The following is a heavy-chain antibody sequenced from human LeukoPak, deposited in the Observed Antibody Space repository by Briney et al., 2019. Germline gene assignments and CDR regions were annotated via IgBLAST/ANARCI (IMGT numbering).Heavy chain of an antibody. Sequence: GGSLRLSCAASGFTVSSNYMSWVRQAPGKGLEWVSVIYSGGTTYYADSVKGRFTISRDNSKNTLYLQMHSLRAEDTAVYYCARERGDCSGGSCYSFDYWGQGTLVTVSS. J-gene: IGHJ4*02. CDR3: ARERGDCSGGSCYSFDY. D-gene: IGHD2-15*01. CDR2: IYSGGTT. CDR1: GFTVSSNY. V-gene: IGHV3-53*01.